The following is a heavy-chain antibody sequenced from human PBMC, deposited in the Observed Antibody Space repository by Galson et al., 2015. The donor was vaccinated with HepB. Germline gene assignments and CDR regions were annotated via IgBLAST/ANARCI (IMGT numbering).Heavy chain of an antibody. V-gene: IGHV1-8*01. CDR3: ARGGPPASYSSGYRLDP. CDR1: GYTFTSYD. D-gene: IGHD3-22*01. Sequence: SVKVSCKASGYTFTSYDINWVRQATGQGLEWMGWMNPNSGNTGYAQKFQGRVTMTRNTSISTAYMELSSLRSEDTAVYYCARGGPPASYSSGYRLDPWGQGTLVTVSS. J-gene: IGHJ5*02. CDR2: MNPNSGNT.